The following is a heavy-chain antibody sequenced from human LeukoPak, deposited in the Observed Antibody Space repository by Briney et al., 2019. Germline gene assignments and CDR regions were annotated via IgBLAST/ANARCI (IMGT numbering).Heavy chain of an antibody. CDR1: GFTFSSYS. J-gene: IGHJ6*02. CDR3: ARDSCSGGSCSLYYYYGMDV. D-gene: IGHD2-15*01. V-gene: IGHV3-21*01. Sequence: PGGSLRLSCAASGFTFSSYSMNWVRQAPGKGLEWVSSISRSSSYIYYADSVKGRFTISRDNAKNSLYLQMNSLRAEDTAMYYCARDSCSGGSCSLYYYYGMDVWGQGTTVTVSS. CDR2: ISRSSSYI.